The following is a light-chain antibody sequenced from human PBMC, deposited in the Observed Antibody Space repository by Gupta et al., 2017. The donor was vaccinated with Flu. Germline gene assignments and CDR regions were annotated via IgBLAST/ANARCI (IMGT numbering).Light chain of an antibody. J-gene: IGKJ1*01. CDR3: QQYNTYPT. Sequence: VGDRFTIACRASQTINGWLAWYQQKPGKAPKLLIYRASRLQSGVPSRFSGGGSGTEFTLTINSLQPDDFAAYYCQQYNTYPTFGQGTKVEMK. V-gene: IGKV1-5*03. CDR2: RAS. CDR1: QTINGW.